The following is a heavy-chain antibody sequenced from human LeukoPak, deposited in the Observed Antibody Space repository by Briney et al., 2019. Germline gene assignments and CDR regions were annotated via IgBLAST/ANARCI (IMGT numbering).Heavy chain of an antibody. J-gene: IGHJ4*02. Sequence: PGGSLRLSCAASGFTFSSYEMNWVRQAPGKGLEWVSYISSSGSTIYYADSVKGRFTTSRDNAKNSLYLQMNSLRAEDTAVYYCAREAFNDYGDYFDYWGQGTLVTVSS. D-gene: IGHD4-17*01. CDR3: AREAFNDYGDYFDY. CDR1: GFTFSSYE. V-gene: IGHV3-48*03. CDR2: ISSSGSTI.